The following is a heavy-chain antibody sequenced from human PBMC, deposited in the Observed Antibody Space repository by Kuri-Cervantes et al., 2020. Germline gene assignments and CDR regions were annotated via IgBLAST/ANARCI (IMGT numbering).Heavy chain of an antibody. V-gene: IGHV1-58*02. Sequence: SVKVSCKASGFTFTSSAMQWVRQARGQRLEWIGWIVVGSGNTNYAQKFQERVTITRDMSTSTAYMELSSLRSEDTAVYYCAGGYYYDRTHPWGDAFDIWGQGTMVTVSS. J-gene: IGHJ3*02. CDR2: IVVGSGNT. D-gene: IGHD3-22*01. CDR1: GFTFTSSA. CDR3: AGGYYYDRTHPWGDAFDI.